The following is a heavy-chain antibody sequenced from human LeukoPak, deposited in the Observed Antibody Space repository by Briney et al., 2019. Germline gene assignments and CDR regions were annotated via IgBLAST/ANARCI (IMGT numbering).Heavy chain of an antibody. J-gene: IGHJ4*02. CDR1: GFTFSTYA. CDR3: AKDSIRGSTDFDY. Sequence: PGGSLRLSCAASGFTFSTYAVNWVRQAPGKGLEWVSAISGSGGRTYYADSVKGRFTISRDNSKNTLYLQMNSLRAEDTAVYYCAKDSIRGSTDFDYWGQGTLVTVSS. CDR2: ISGSGGRT. V-gene: IGHV3-23*01. D-gene: IGHD2-2*01.